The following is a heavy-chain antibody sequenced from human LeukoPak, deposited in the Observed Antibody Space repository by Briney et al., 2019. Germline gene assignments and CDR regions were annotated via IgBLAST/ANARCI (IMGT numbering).Heavy chain of an antibody. D-gene: IGHD6-6*01. V-gene: IGHV3-48*01. J-gene: IGHJ4*02. CDR1: GFTFSYYG. CDR2: ISSDRRNI. Sequence: GGSLRLSCAASGFTFSYYGMNWVRQFPGKGLEWVSYISSDRRNIDYADSVKGRFTISRDNAKNSLYLQMNSLRAEDTAVYYCARGGAARPDSWGQGTLVTVSS. CDR3: ARGGAARPDS.